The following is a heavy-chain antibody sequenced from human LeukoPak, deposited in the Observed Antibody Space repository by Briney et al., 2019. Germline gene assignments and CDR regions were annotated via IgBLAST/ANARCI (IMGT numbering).Heavy chain of an antibody. CDR1: GFTFSSYW. CDR3: ARDAYVWGSYRRFDY. CDR2: IKQDGSEK. J-gene: IGHJ4*02. Sequence: GGSLRLSCAASGFTFSSYWMSWVRQAPGKGLEWVANIKQDGSEKYYVDSVKGRFTISRDNAKNSLYLQMNSLRAEDTAVYYCARDAYVWGSYRRFDYWGQGTLVTVSS. V-gene: IGHV3-7*01. D-gene: IGHD3-16*02.